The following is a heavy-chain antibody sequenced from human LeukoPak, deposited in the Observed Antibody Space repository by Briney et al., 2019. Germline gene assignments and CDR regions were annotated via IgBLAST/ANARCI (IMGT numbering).Heavy chain of an antibody. CDR3: GRGRKQQRVYYTEV. Sequence: PSETLSLTCAVYGGSFSGYYWSWIRQPPGKGLEWIGEINHSGSTNYNPSLKSRVTISVDTSKNQFSLKLSSVTAADTAVYYCGRGRKQQRVYYTEVWGKKGTGTVSS. CDR1: GGSFSGYY. V-gene: IGHV4-34*01. J-gene: IGHJ6*03. D-gene: IGHD6-13*01. CDR2: INHSGST.